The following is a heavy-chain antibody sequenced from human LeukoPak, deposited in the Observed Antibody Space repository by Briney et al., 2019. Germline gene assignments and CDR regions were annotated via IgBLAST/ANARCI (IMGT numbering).Heavy chain of an antibody. D-gene: IGHD2-2*01. CDR2: IQAKAYGGAT. Sequence: GRSLRLSCSTSGFTFGDYAMSWVRQAPGKGLEWVGFIQAKAYGGATKYAASVNGRFSISRDDSQSIANLQMNDLKTEDTAVYYCTRPPHPRCSSSGCYLAYWGQGTLVTVSS. CDR1: GFTFGDYA. CDR3: TRPPHPRCSSSGCYLAY. J-gene: IGHJ4*02. V-gene: IGHV3-49*04.